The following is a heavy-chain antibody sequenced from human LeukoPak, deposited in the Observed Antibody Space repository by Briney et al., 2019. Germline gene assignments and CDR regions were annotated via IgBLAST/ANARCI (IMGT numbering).Heavy chain of an antibody. CDR2: ILYNGNT. Sequence: SETLSLTCTVSGASISSYYWGWIRQPPGKGLEFIGYILYNGNTNYNPSLESRVTISVDTSKNHFSLKLSSVTTADTAVYFCAQESRHSYNYLEYWGQGIVVSVSA. CDR1: GASISSYY. D-gene: IGHD5-24*01. V-gene: IGHV4-59*01. CDR3: AQESRHSYNYLEY. J-gene: IGHJ4*02.